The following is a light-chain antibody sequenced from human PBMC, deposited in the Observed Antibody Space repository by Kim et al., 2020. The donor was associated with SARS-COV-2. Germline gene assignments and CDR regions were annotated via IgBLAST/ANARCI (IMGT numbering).Light chain of an antibody. J-gene: IGKJ5*01. V-gene: IGKV1-17*01. Sequence: ASVGDRVTIPGRSSQDIRNDLGWYQQNPGGAPKRLIYGASSLQSGVPSRFSGSGSGTEFTLTISSLQPEDFATYFCLQHNTYPSTFGQGTRLEIK. CDR1: QDIRND. CDR3: LQHNTYPST. CDR2: GAS.